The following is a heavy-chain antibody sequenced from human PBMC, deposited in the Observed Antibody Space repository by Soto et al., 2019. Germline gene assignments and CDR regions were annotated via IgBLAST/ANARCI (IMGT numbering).Heavy chain of an antibody. D-gene: IGHD3-10*01. CDR1: GGSFSGYD. Sequence: PSETLSLTCAVYGGSFSGYDWSWIRQPPGKGLEWIGEINHSGSTKNNPSLKSRVTISVDTSKNQFSLKLSSVTAADTAVYYCVSFNSGSYYNGIDYWGRGTLVTVSS. CDR3: VSFNSGSYYNGIDY. J-gene: IGHJ4*02. CDR2: INHSGST. V-gene: IGHV4-34*01.